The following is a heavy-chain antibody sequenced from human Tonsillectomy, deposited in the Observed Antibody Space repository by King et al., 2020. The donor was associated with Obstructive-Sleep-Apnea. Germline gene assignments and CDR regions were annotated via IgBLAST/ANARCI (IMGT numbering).Heavy chain of an antibody. CDR3: ARGDYDSSGYYPSKFDY. CDR2: IYYSGST. J-gene: IGHJ4*02. CDR1: GGSISSGGYY. V-gene: IGHV4-31*03. D-gene: IGHD3-22*01. Sequence: QLQESGPGLVKPSQTLSLTCTVSGGSISSGGYYWSWIRQHPGKGLEWIGYIYYSGSTYYNPSLKSRVTISVDTSKNQFSLKLGSVTAADTAVYYCARGDYDSSGYYPSKFDYWGQGTLVTVSS.